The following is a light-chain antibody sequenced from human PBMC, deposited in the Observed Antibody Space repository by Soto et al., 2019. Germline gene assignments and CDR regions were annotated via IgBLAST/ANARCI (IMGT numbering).Light chain of an antibody. Sequence: QSVLTQPPSMSGTPGQRVTISCSGSSSNIGSYTVSWYQQLPGTAPKFLIYSNDQRPSGVPDRFSGSKSCTSASLAISGLRSEDEATYYCAAWDDSLSGIVVFCGVTKVTVL. CDR3: AAWDDSLSGIVV. V-gene: IGLV1-44*01. J-gene: IGLJ2*01. CDR1: SSNIGSYT. CDR2: SND.